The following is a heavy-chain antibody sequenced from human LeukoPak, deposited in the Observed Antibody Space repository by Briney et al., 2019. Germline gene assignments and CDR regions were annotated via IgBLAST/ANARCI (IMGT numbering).Heavy chain of an antibody. Sequence: SETLSLTCTVSGYSISSGYYWGWIRQPPGKGLEWIGSIYYSGSTYYNPSLKSRVTISVDTSKNQFSLKLSSVTAADTAVYYCAREIALAAGTLDYYYYYMDVWGEGTTVTVSS. CDR3: AREIALAAGTLDYYYYYMDV. V-gene: IGHV4-38-2*02. D-gene: IGHD6-13*01. CDR1: GYSISSGYY. J-gene: IGHJ6*03. CDR2: IYYSGST.